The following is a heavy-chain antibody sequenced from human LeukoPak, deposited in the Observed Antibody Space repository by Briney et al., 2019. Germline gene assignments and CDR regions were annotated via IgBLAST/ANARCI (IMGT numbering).Heavy chain of an antibody. D-gene: IGHD3-22*01. J-gene: IGHJ3*01. CDR3: ARELRYDNSDSGAF. CDR1: GGSISSYY. CDR2: IYYSGST. Sequence: SETLSLTCTVSGGSISSYYWSWIRQPPGKGLEWIGYIYYSGSTNYNPSLKSRVIISVDTSKNQFSLKLSSVTAADTAVYYCARELRYDNSDSGAFWGQGTVVTVSS. V-gene: IGHV4-59*01.